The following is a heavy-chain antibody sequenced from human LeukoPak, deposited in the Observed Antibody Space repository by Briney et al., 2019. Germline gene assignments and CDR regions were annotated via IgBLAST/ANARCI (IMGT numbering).Heavy chain of an antibody. V-gene: IGHV3-48*03. CDR3: ARHDWGVVYWYFDL. CDR1: GFTFSSYE. J-gene: IGHJ2*01. CDR2: ISSSGSTI. Sequence: PGGSLRLSCAASGFTFSSYEMAWVRQAPGKGLEWVSHISSSGSTIYYADSVKGRFTISRDNAKNSVYLQMSSLRAEDTAVYYCARHDWGVVYWYFDLWGRGTLVTVSS. D-gene: IGHD7-27*01.